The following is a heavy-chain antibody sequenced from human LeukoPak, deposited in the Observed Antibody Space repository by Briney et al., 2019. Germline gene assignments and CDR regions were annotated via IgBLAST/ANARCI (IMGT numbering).Heavy chain of an antibody. CDR3: ATDGAMKNYYYYGMDV. Sequence: AAVTVSFKVSGYTLTELSMHWVRQAPGKGLEWMGGFDPEHGETIYPQKFQGRVTMTEDTSTDTAYMALSSLRSEDTAVYYCATDGAMKNYYYYGMDVWGQGTTVTVS. CDR1: GYTLTELS. V-gene: IGHV1-24*01. J-gene: IGHJ6*02. CDR2: FDPEHGET.